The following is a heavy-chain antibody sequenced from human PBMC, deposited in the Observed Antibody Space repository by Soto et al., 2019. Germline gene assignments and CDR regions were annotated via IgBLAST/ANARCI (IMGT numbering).Heavy chain of an antibody. CDR3: ASARSRIVGASVRYFDY. Sequence: PSETLSLTCAVSGYSISSSNWWGWIRQPPGKGLKWIGYIYYSGSTYYNPSLKSRVTMSVDTSKNQFSLKLSSVTAVDTAVYYCASARSRIVGASVRYFDYWGQGTLVTVSS. V-gene: IGHV4-28*01. CDR1: GYSISSSNW. CDR2: IYYSGST. D-gene: IGHD1-26*01. J-gene: IGHJ4*02.